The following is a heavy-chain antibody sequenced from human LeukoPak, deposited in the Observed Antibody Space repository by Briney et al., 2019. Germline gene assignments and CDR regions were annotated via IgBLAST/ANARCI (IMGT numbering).Heavy chain of an antibody. CDR1: EFTFSTYA. J-gene: IGHJ3*01. D-gene: IGHD1-26*01. Sequence: GGSLRLSCAASEFTFSTYAMHWVRQAPGKGLEWVANIKQDGGEIYYVDSVKGRFTISRDNAKNSLYLQMNSLGAEDTAVYYCVRDKEEESNTGSVFDVWGQGTMVTVSS. CDR2: IKQDGGEI. CDR3: VRDKEEESNTGSVFDV. V-gene: IGHV3-7*01.